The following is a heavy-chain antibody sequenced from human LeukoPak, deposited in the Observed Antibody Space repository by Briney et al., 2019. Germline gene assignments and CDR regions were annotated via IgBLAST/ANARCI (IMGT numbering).Heavy chain of an antibody. CDR1: GLTFNSYE. Sequence: AGGSLRLSCAASGLTFNSYEMNWVRQAPGKGLEWVSYINHNGRTIYYADPVKGRFTISRDNAKNSLYLQMNSLRAEDTAVYYCARDHGWLPDYWGQGTLVTVSS. J-gene: IGHJ4*02. CDR3: ARDHGWLPDY. CDR2: INHNGRTI. V-gene: IGHV3-48*03. D-gene: IGHD5-24*01.